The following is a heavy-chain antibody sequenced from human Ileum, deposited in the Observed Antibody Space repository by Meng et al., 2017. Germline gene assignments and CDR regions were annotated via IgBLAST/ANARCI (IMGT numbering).Heavy chain of an antibody. D-gene: IGHD6-19*01. CDR2: IYSGGRT. V-gene: IGHV3-66*04. Sequence: QLVEAGGGGGKPGGALRRSCTASGFTVSGNYMIWVRQAPGKGLEWVSLIYSGGRTHYADSVKGRFTISRDNSKNTLYLKMHSLTAEDTAIYYCARPPASGWDVVWGQGTLVTVSS. CDR3: ARPPASGWDVV. J-gene: IGHJ4*02. CDR1: GFTVSGNY.